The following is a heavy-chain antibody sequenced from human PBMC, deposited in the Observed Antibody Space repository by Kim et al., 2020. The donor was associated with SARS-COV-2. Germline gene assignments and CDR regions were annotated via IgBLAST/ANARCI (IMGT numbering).Heavy chain of an antibody. V-gene: IGHV1-24*01. CDR1: GYTLTELS. J-gene: IGHJ4*02. CDR2: FDPEDGET. CDR3: ATSSYDNGAFGY. D-gene: IGHD3-9*01. Sequence: ASVKVSCKVSGYTLTELSMHWVRQAPGKGLEWMGGFDPEDGETIYAQKFQGRVTMTEDTSTDTAYMELSSLRSEDTAVYYCATSSYDNGAFGYWRQGTLVTVSS.